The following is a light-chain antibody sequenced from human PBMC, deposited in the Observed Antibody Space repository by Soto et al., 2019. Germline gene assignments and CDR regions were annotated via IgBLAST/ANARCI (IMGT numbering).Light chain of an antibody. V-gene: IGKV3-20*01. J-gene: IGKJ5*01. CDR3: QHYVSPPIT. Sequence: EIVMTQSPGTLSLSPGERATLSFRASQSVTSNYLAWYQQKPGQAPSLLVCGASSRATGISDRFSGSGSGTDFTLTISRLEPEDFAVYYCQHYVSPPITFGQGTRLEI. CDR1: QSVTSNY. CDR2: GAS.